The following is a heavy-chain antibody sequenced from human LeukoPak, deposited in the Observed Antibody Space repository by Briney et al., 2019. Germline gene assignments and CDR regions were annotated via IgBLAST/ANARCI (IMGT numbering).Heavy chain of an antibody. V-gene: IGHV4-39*01. Sequence: PSETLSLTCTASGGSISSSSYYWGWIRQPPGKGLEWIGSIYYSGSTYYNPSLKSRVTISVDTSKNQFSLKLSSVTAADTAVYYCARTTYYDFWSGPLRVGGQGTLVTVSS. J-gene: IGHJ4*02. D-gene: IGHD3-3*01. CDR2: IYYSGST. CDR1: GGSISSSSYY. CDR3: ARTTYYDFWSGPLRV.